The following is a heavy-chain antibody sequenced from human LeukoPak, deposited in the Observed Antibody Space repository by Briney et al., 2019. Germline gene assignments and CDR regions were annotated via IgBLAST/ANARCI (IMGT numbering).Heavy chain of an antibody. CDR3: ARVRGTSREDY. V-gene: IGHV3-11*06. CDR2: ISSSSSYT. CDR1: GFTFSDYY. J-gene: IGHJ4*02. D-gene: IGHD2-2*01. Sequence: GGSPRLSCAASGFTFSDYYMSWIRRPPGKGLEWVSYISSSSSYTNYADSVKGRFTISRDNAKNSLYLQMNSLRAEDTAVYYCARVRGTSREDYWGQGTLVTVSS.